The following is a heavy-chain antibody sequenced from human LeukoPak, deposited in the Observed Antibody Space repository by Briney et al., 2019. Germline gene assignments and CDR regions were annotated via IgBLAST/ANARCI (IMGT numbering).Heavy chain of an antibody. D-gene: IGHD3-22*01. CDR2: ISWNSGSI. CDR1: GFTFDDYA. V-gene: IGHV3-9*03. J-gene: IGHJ4*02. CDR3: AKGALTMIVGGFEH. Sequence: PGGSLRLSYAASGFTFDDYAMRWVRRTPGKGLEWVSSISWNSGSIGYADSVKGRFTISRDNAKKSLYLQMNSLRAEDMALYYCAKGALTMIVGGFEHWGQGTLVTVSS.